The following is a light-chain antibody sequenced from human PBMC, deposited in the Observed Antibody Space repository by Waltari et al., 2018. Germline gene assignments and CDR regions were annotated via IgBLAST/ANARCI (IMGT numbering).Light chain of an antibody. Sequence: EIELTQSPATLSVSPGERATLSCMASQSIGSALAWYQQKPGQGPRLLFYGASTRATGIPARFSGSGSGTDFTLTISGLQSEDFADYYCQQYDVWPLTFGGGTKVHIK. V-gene: IGKV3D-15*01. CDR1: QSIGSA. CDR3: QQYDVWPLT. CDR2: GAS. J-gene: IGKJ4*01.